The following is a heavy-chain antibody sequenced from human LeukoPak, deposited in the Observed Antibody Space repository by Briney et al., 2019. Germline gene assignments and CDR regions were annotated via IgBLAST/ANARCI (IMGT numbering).Heavy chain of an antibody. J-gene: IGHJ4*02. D-gene: IGHD4-17*01. V-gene: IGHV4-39*01. CDR3: ARVYGEYVAPYFDY. CDR1: GGSFSSSSYY. CDR2: IYYSGSP. Sequence: SETLSLTCTVFGGSFSSSSYYWCWIRQPPGKGLGWMGSIYYSGSPYYNPSLKSQLTISVDPPKNQSSLKLSSVTAADTAVYYCARVYGEYVAPYFDYWGQGTLVTVSS.